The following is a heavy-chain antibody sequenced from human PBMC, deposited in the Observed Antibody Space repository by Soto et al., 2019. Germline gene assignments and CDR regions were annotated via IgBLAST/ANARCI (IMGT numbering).Heavy chain of an antibody. J-gene: IGHJ3*02. D-gene: IGHD1-26*01. V-gene: IGHV3-23*01. CDR1: GFTFSSYA. CDR2: ISGSGGST. Sequence: LRRSCAASGFTFSSYAMSWVRQAPGKGLEWVSAISGSGGSTYYADSVKGRFTISRDNSKNTLYLQMNSLRAEDTAVYYCAKDSGSGSTADAFDIWGQGTMVTVSS. CDR3: AKDSGSGSTADAFDI.